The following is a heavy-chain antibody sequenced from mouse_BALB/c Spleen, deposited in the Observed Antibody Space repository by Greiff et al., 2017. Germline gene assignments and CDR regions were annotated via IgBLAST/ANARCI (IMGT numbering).Heavy chain of an antibody. CDR3: ARNYYGSSYDFDY. D-gene: IGHD1-1*01. CDR2: IDPSNSET. V-gene: IGHV1S127*01. Sequence: VKLVESGPELVRPGASVKMSCKASGYTFTSYWMHWVKQRPGQGLEWIGMIDPSNSETRLNQKFKDKATLNVDKSSNTAYMQLSSLTSEDSAVYYCARNYYGSSYDFDYWGQGTTLTVSS. J-gene: IGHJ2*01. CDR1: GYTFTSYW.